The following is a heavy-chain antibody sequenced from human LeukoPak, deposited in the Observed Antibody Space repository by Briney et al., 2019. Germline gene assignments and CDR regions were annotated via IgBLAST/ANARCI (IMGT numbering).Heavy chain of an antibody. V-gene: IGHV1-69*16. Sequence: SLKDSCKPPGATLCAITLSWGPRTPGQGLQCGLGLIPSLGAPNYTQKFQGRVTIIADESTNTAFIELSSQRSEDTAVYYSAKGWDYGEKTYYYYFLDVWGNGTTVTVSS. J-gene: IGHJ6*03. D-gene: IGHD4-17*01. CDR2: LIPSLGAP. CDR3: AKGWDYGEKTYYYYFLDV. CDR1: GATLCAIT.